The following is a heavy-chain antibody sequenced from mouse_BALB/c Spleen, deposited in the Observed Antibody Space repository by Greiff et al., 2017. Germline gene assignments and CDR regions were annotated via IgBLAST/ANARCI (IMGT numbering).Heavy chain of an antibody. CDR2: INSNGGST. CDR1: GFTFSSYG. Sequence: EVKLMESGGGLVQPGGSLKLSCAASGFTFSSYGMSWVRQTPDKRLELVATINSNGGSTYYPDSVKGRFTISRDNAKNTLYLQMSSLKSEDTAMYYCARDLFLFMTTVVATGPFAYWGQGTLVTVSA. D-gene: IGHD1-1*01. CDR3: ARDLFLFMTTVVATGPFAY. J-gene: IGHJ3*01. V-gene: IGHV5-6-3*01.